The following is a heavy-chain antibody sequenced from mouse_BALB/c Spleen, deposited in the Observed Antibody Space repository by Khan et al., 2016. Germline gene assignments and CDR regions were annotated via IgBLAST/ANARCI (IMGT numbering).Heavy chain of an antibody. CDR3: GSRGYDVGFAY. J-gene: IGHJ3*01. D-gene: IGHD2-14*01. V-gene: IGHV1S29*02. Sequence: VQLQQPGPELVKPGASVKISCKASGYTFTDYNMHWVKQSHGKSLEWIGYIYPYNGGTGYNQKFKSKATLTVDNSSSTAYMELRSLTSEDSAVYYCGSRGYDVGFAYWGQGTLVTVSA. CDR1: GYTFTDYN. CDR2: IYPYNGGT.